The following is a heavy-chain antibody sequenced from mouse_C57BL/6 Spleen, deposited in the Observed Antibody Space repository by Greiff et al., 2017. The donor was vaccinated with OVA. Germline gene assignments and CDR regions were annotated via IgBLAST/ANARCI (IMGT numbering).Heavy chain of an antibody. D-gene: IGHD1-1*01. CDR3: AKNNYYGSSYYAMDY. CDR2: IWRGGST. CDR1: GFSLTSYG. J-gene: IGHJ4*01. V-gene: IGHV2-5*01. Sequence: VKLVESGPGLVQPSQSLSITCTVSGFSLTSYGVHWVRQSPGKGLEWLGVIWRGGSTDYNAAFMSRLSITKDNSKSQVFFKMNSLQADDTAIYYCAKNNYYGSSYYAMDYWGQGTSVTVSS.